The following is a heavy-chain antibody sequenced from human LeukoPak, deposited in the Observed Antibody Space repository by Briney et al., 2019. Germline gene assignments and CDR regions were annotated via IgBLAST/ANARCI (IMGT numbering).Heavy chain of an antibody. D-gene: IGHD2-2*02. J-gene: IGHJ6*03. CDR1: GYTFTGYY. CDR2: INPNSGGT. V-gene: IGHV1-2*02. Sequence: ASVKVSCKASGYTFTGYYMHWVRQAPGQGLEGMGWINPNSGGTNYAQKFQGRVTMTRDPSISTAYMALSRLRSDDTAVYYCARGPIVPAAIRYYYYYYLDVWGKGTTVTVSS. CDR3: ARGPIVPAAIRYYYYYYLDV.